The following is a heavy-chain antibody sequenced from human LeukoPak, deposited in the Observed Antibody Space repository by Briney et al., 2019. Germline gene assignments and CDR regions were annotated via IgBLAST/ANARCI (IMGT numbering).Heavy chain of an antibody. CDR1: GGSISSYY. D-gene: IGHD1-26*01. V-gene: IGHV4-59*01. J-gene: IGHJ6*03. CDR3: ARGLRGSGSYYYYYYMDV. Sequence: SETLSLTCTVSGGSISSYYWSWIRQPPGKGLEWIGYIYYSGSTNYNPSLKSRVTISVDTSKNQFSLKLSSVTAADTAVYYCARGLRGSGSYYYYYYMDVWGKGTTVTVSS. CDR2: IYYSGST.